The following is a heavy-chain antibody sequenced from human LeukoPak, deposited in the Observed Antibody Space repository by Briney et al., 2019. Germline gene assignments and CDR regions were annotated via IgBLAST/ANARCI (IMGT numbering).Heavy chain of an antibody. Sequence: GGSLRLSCAASGFTFSSYGMHWVRQAPGKGLEWVAFMRSDGNNKYYADSVKGRFTISRDNAKNSLYLEMNSLRAEDTAVYYCARDLRSVGPWGQGTLVTVSS. CDR1: GFTFSSYG. CDR3: ARDLRSVGP. CDR2: MRSDGNNK. J-gene: IGHJ5*02. D-gene: IGHD4-23*01. V-gene: IGHV3-30*02.